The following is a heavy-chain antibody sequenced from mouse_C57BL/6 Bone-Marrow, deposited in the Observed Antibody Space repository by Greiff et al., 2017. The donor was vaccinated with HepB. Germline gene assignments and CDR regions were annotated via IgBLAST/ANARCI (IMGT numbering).Heavy chain of an antibody. CDR1: GYTFTDYY. Sequence: VQLVESGAELVRPGASVKLSCKASGYTFTDYYINWVKQRPGQGLEWIARIYPGSGNTYYNEKFKGKATLTAEKSSSTAYMQLSSLTSEDSAVYFCARHGNYVGWYFDVWGTGTTVTVSS. J-gene: IGHJ1*03. CDR2: IYPGSGNT. V-gene: IGHV1-76*01. D-gene: IGHD2-1*01. CDR3: ARHGNYVGWYFDV.